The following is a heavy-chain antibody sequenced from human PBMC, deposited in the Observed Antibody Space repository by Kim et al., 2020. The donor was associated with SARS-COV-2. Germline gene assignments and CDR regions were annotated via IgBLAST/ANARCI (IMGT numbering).Heavy chain of an antibody. D-gene: IGHD2-15*01. J-gene: IGHJ4*02. CDR2: ISSSGSTI. V-gene: IGHV3-48*03. CDR3: ARDKVVASSLFDY. Sequence: GGSLRLSCAASGFTFSSYEMNWVRQAPGKGLEWVSYISSSGSTIYYADSVKGRFTISRDNAKNSLYLQMNNLRAEDTAVYYCARDKVVASSLFDYWGQGTLVTVSS. CDR1: GFTFSSYE.